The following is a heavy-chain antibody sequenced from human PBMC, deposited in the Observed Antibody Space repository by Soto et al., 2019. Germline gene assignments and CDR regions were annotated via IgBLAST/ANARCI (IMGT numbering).Heavy chain of an antibody. D-gene: IGHD3-10*01. CDR1: GGSISNSYW. V-gene: IGHV4-4*02. CDR2: IHHSGST. J-gene: IGHJ6*02. CDR3: ARAFRDYGSGSYAYYYYGMDV. Sequence: PSETLSLTCAVSGGSISNSYWWSWVRQPPGKGLEWIGEIHHSGSTNYNPSLKRRVTISVDKSKDQFSLNLTSVTAADTAVYYCARAFRDYGSGSYAYYYYGMDVWGQGTTVTVSS.